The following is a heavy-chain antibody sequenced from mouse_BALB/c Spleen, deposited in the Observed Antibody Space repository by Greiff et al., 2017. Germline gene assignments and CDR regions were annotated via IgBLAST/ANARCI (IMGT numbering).Heavy chain of an antibody. CDR2: INPSTGYT. CDR3: AREETYYRSHYAMDY. J-gene: IGHJ4*01. D-gene: IGHD2-14*01. V-gene: IGHV1-7*01. Sequence: VKLQESGAELAKPGASVKMSCKASGYTFTSYWMHWVKQRPGQGLEWIGYINPSTGYTEYNQKFKDKATLTADKSSSTAYMQLSSLTSEDSAVYYCAREETYYRSHYAMDYWGQGTSVTVSS. CDR1: GYTFTSYW.